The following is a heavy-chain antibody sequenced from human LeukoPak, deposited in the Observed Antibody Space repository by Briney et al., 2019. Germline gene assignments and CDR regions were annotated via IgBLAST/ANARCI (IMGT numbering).Heavy chain of an antibody. CDR2: TYYSGST. Sequence: ASETLSLTCTVSGGSISSYYWSWIRQPPGKGLEWIGYTYYSGSTNYNPSLKSRVTISVDTSKNQFSLKLSSVTAADTAVYYCARTLAAAFDYWGQGTLVTVSS. J-gene: IGHJ4*02. D-gene: IGHD6-13*01. CDR3: ARTLAAAFDY. V-gene: IGHV4-59*01. CDR1: GGSISSYY.